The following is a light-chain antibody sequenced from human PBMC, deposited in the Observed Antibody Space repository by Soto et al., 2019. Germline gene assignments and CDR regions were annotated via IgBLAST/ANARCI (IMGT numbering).Light chain of an antibody. V-gene: IGKV3-20*01. J-gene: IGKJ1*01. Sequence: EIVLTQSPGTLSLSPGERATLSCRASQSVSSNYLAWYQQKPGQAPRPLIYGASSRATGIPDRFSGSGAGTDFTLTISRLESEDFAVYYCRQYGSSPWTFGQGTKV. CDR1: QSVSSNY. CDR3: RQYGSSPWT. CDR2: GAS.